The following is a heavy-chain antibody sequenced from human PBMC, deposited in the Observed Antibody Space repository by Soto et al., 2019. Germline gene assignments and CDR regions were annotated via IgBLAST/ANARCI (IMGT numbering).Heavy chain of an antibody. V-gene: IGHV4-34*01. D-gene: IGHD2-2*02. CDR1: GGSFSGYY. CDR3: ARVRGYCSSTSCYTLYYYYYGMDV. CDR2: INHSGST. J-gene: IGHJ6*02. Sequence: TLSLTCAVYGGSFSGYYWSWIRQPPGKGLEWIGEINHSGSTNYNPSLKSRVTISVDTSKNQFSLKLSSVTAADTAVYYCARVRGYCSSTSCYTLYYYYYGMDVWGQGTTVTVSS.